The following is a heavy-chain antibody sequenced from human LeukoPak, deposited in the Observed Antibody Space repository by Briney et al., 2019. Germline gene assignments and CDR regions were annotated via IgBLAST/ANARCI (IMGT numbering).Heavy chain of an antibody. D-gene: IGHD3-22*01. CDR2: IYYSGST. Sequence: SQTLSLTCTVSGGSISSGDYYWRWIRQPPGKGLGWIGYIYYSGSTYYNPSLKSRVTISVDTSKNRFSLKLSSVTAADTAVYYCATHSSGYDSGNDAFDIWGQGTMVTVSS. V-gene: IGHV4-30-4*08. CDR1: GGSISSGDYY. CDR3: ATHSSGYDSGNDAFDI. J-gene: IGHJ3*02.